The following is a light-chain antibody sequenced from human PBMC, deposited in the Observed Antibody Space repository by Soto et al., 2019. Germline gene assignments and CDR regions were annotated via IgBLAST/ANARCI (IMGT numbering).Light chain of an antibody. CDR1: SSNIGSNT. V-gene: IGLV1-44*01. CDR2: SNN. J-gene: IGLJ2*01. Sequence: QSVLTQPPSASGTPGXRVXISCSXSSSNIGSNTVNWYXQLPGXAPKLLIYSNNQRPSGVPDRFSGSKSGTSASLAISGLQSEDEADYXCAAWDDSLNGVVFGGGTKLTVL. CDR3: AAWDDSLNGVV.